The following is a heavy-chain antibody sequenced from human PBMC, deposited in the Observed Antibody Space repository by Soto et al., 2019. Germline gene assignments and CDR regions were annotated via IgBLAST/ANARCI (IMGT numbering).Heavy chain of an antibody. CDR1: GFTFSSYA. J-gene: IGHJ4*02. CDR2: ISYDGSNK. Sequence: GGSLRLSCAASGFTFSSYAMHWVRQAPGKGLEWVAVISYDGSNKYYADSVKGRFTISRDNSKNTLYLQMNSLRAEDTVVYYCARGLSGETLRFLENWGQGTLVTVSS. CDR3: ARGLSGETLRFLEN. V-gene: IGHV3-30-3*01. D-gene: IGHD3-3*01.